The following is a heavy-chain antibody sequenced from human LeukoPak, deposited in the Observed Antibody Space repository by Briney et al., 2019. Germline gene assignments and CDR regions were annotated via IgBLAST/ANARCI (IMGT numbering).Heavy chain of an antibody. J-gene: IGHJ4*02. Sequence: SVKVSCKASGYTFTSYGISWVRQAPGQGLEWMGRIIPILGIANYAQKFQGRVTITADKSTSTAYMELSSLRSEDTAVYYCARDGIAVAGTFDYWGQGALVTVSS. CDR3: ARDGIAVAGTFDY. D-gene: IGHD6-19*01. CDR2: IIPILGIA. V-gene: IGHV1-69*04. CDR1: GYTFTSYG.